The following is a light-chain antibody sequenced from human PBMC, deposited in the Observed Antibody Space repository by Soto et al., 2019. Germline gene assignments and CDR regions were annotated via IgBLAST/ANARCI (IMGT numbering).Light chain of an antibody. CDR3: QNYKSAPWT. CDR1: QDISKF. J-gene: IGKJ1*01. V-gene: IGKV1-27*01. CDR2: ATS. Sequence: DIQMTQSPSSLSASAGDRVTITCRASQDISKFLAWYQQKPGKVPRLLIYATSTLDSGVPSRFSGSGTGTDFTLTISSLQPEDVATYYCQNYKSAPWTFGLGTKVETK.